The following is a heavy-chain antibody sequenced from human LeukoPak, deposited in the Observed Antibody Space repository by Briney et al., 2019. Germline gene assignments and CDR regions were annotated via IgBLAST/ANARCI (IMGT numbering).Heavy chain of an antibody. CDR2: INHSGST. CDR3: ARLDYYDSSGHNWFDP. V-gene: IGHV4-34*01. J-gene: IGHJ5*02. Sequence: SETLSLTCAVYGGSFSGYYWSWIRQPPGKGLEWIGEINHSGSTNYNPSLKSRATISVDTSKNQFSLKLSSVTAADTAAYYCARLDYYDSSGHNWFDPWGQGTLVTVSS. D-gene: IGHD3-22*01. CDR1: GGSFSGYY.